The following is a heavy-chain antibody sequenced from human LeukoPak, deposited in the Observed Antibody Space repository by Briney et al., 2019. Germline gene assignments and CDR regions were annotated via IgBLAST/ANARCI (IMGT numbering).Heavy chain of an antibody. CDR1: AGSITSYY. CDR2: IYNSGST. D-gene: IGHD4-11*01. V-gene: IGHV4-59*07. J-gene: IGHJ4*02. Sequence: SHTLSLTCTVSAGSITSYYWGWIRQPPGKGLEWIGYIYNSGSTNYNPSLKSRVTISVDTSKNQFSLKLSSMTAADTAVYYCARLYSSSLGRVFDYWGQGTLVTVSS. CDR3: ARLYSSSLGRVFDY.